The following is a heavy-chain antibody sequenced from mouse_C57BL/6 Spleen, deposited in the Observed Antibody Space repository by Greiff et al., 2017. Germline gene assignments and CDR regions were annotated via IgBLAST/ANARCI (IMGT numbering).Heavy chain of an antibody. V-gene: IGHV5-6*01. CDR2: ISSGGSYT. J-gene: IGHJ2*01. CDR3: ARHEDSSQYYFDY. Sequence: EVQLVESGGDLVKPGGSLKLSCAASGFTFSSYGMSWVRQTPDKRLEWVATISSGGSYTYYPDSVKGRFTISRDNAKNTLYLQMSSLKSEDTAMYYCARHEDSSQYYFDYWGQGTTLTVSS. CDR1: GFTFSSYG. D-gene: IGHD1-1*01.